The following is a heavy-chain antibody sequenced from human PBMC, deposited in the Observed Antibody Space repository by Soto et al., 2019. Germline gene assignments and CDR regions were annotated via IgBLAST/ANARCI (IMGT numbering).Heavy chain of an antibody. CDR3: ARDYGGGGNKNAAFDI. V-gene: IGHV3-33*01. D-gene: IGHD2-15*01. J-gene: IGHJ3*02. Sequence: GVSLRLSWSSAGFSFSTYGMHWVRQAPGKGLEWGAVIWYDGSNKYYADSVKGRLSISRDNSKNTLYLQMNSLRAEDTAVYYCARDYGGGGNKNAAFDIWGQGTMVTVSS. CDR1: GFSFSTYG. CDR2: IWYDGSNK.